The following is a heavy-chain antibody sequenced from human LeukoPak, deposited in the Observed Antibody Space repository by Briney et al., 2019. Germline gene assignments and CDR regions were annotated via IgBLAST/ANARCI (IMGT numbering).Heavy chain of an antibody. CDR2: IKQDGSEK. D-gene: IGHD6-25*01. CDR3: ARGSGYPLYYFDY. V-gene: IGHV3-7*01. Sequence: GGSLRLSCAASGFTFSSYWMSWVRQAPGKGLEWVANIKQDGSEKYYVDSVKGRFTISRDNAKNSLYLQMNSLRAEDTAVYYCARGSGYPLYYFDYWGQGTLVTVSS. J-gene: IGHJ4*02. CDR1: GFTFSSYW.